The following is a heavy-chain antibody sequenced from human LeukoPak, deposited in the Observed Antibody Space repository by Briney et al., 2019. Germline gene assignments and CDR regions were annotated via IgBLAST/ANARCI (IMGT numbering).Heavy chain of an antibody. CDR1: GGSFSGYY. D-gene: IGHD3-22*01. J-gene: IGHJ4*02. CDR2: INHSGST. Sequence: SETLSLTCAVYGGSFSGYYWGWIRQPPGKGLEWIGEINHSGSTNYNPSLKSRVTISVDTSKNQFSLKLSSVTAADTAVYYCQNYYDSSGRGNDYWGQGTLVTVSS. CDR3: QNYYDSSGRGNDY. V-gene: IGHV4-34*01.